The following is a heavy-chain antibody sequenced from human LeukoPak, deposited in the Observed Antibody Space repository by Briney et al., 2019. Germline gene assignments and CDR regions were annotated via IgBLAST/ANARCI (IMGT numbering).Heavy chain of an antibody. Sequence: SETLSLTCAVYGGSFSGYYWSWIRQPPGKGLEWIGEINHSGSTNYNPSFKSRVTISVDTSKNQFSLKLSSVTAADTAVYYCASTHVIVVVPAAIVYNWFDPWGQGTLVTVSS. CDR2: INHSGST. CDR3: ASTHVIVVVPAAIVYNWFDP. J-gene: IGHJ5*02. V-gene: IGHV4-34*01. D-gene: IGHD2-2*01. CDR1: GGSFSGYY.